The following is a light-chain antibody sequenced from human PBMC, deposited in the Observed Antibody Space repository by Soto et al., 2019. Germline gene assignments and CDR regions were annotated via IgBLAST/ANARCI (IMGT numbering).Light chain of an antibody. V-gene: IGLV7-46*01. CDR1: PGAVTSGHY. CDR2: DTS. Sequence: QAVVTQEPSLTVSPGGTVTLTCGSSPGAVTSGHYPFWFQQRPGQAPRTLVSDTSNRHSWTPARFSGSLLGGKAALTLSGAQPEDEADYYCLLSYSGVVVFGGGTKVTVL. CDR3: LLSYSGVVV. J-gene: IGLJ2*01.